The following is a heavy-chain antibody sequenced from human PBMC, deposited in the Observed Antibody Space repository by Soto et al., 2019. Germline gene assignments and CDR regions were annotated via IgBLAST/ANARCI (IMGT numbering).Heavy chain of an antibody. V-gene: IGHV2-5*01. CDR1: GFSFSTSGVG. D-gene: IGHD6-6*01. Sequence: SGPTLVNPTQTLTLTCSFSGFSFSTSGVGVGWVRQPPGKALEWLALIYWSGDEHYRPSLKSRLTITKDTSKNQVVLIMTNMDPVDTATYYCARGLATLPVFAFDVWGQGTTVTVSS. CDR3: ARGLATLPVFAFDV. J-gene: IGHJ3*01. CDR2: IYWSGDE.